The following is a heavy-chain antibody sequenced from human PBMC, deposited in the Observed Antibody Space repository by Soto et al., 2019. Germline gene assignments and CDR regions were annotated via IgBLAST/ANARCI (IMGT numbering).Heavy chain of an antibody. D-gene: IGHD3-22*01. Sequence: ASVTGSCQASGSTMTSDGSSWVRQAPGQGLEWMGWISAYNGNTNYAQKLQGRVTMTTDTSTSTAYMELRSLRSDDTAVYYCARDRTGDYYDSSGSRNWFDPWGQGTLVTVSS. CDR3: ARDRTGDYYDSSGSRNWFDP. CDR2: ISAYNGNT. J-gene: IGHJ5*02. V-gene: IGHV1-18*01. CDR1: GSTMTSDG.